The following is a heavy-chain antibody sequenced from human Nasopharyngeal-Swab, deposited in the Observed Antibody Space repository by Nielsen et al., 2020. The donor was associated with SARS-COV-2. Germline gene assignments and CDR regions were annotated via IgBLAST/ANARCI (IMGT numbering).Heavy chain of an antibody. CDR2: ISYDGSNK. D-gene: IGHD6-13*01. CDR1: GFIFSSYG. V-gene: IGHV3-30*18. Sequence: GGSLRLSCAASGFIFSSYGMHWVRQDPGKGLEWVAVISYDGSNKYYADSLKGRFTISKDNSKNTLYLQMNSLRAEDTAVYYCAKVPGSSWVDAFDIWGQGTKVTVSS. J-gene: IGHJ3*02. CDR3: AKVPGSSWVDAFDI.